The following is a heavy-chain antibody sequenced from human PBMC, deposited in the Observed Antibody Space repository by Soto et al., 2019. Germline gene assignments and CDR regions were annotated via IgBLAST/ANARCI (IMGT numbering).Heavy chain of an antibody. CDR3: ARDSGYYYDDSNRPYNAFDK. CDR2: INPRGGNT. J-gene: IGHJ3*02. Sequence: VASVEVSCKASRYRFTNYYMQWVRQAPGQGIEWMGMINPRGGNTVYTERFQGRVTMTRDTSTSTVYMELSSLRPEDTAVYYCARDSGYYYDDSNRPYNAFDKVGQGTLVTVSS. CDR1: RYRFTNYY. D-gene: IGHD3-22*01. V-gene: IGHV1-46*03.